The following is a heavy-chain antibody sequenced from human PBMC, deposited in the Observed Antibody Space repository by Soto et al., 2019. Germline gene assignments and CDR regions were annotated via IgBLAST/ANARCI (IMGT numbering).Heavy chain of an antibody. J-gene: IGHJ4*02. D-gene: IGHD3-3*01. V-gene: IGHV1-18*01. Sequence: ASVKVSCKASGYTFTSYGISWVRQAPGQGLEWMGWISAYNGNTNYAQKLQGRVTMTTDTSTSTAYMELRSLRSDDTAVYYCARDSAMIVLYYYDFWRGYYPAPFVDYWGQGSLVTVSS. CDR3: ARDSAMIVLYYYDFWRGYYPAPFVDY. CDR2: ISAYNGNT. CDR1: GYTFTSYG.